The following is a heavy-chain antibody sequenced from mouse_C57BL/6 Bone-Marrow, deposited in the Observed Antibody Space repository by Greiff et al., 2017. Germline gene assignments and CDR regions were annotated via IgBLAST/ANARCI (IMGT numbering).Heavy chain of an antibody. CDR1: GFNIKDDY. CDR2: IDPENGDT. D-gene: IGHD1-1*01. V-gene: IGHV14-4*01. CDR3: TYLTTVAVRYYFDY. J-gene: IGHJ2*01. Sequence: EVQLQQSGAELVRPGASVKLSCTASGFNIKDDYMHWVKQRPEQGLEWIGWIDPENGDTEYASKFQGKATITADTSSNTAYLQLSSLTSEDTAVYYCTYLTTVAVRYYFDYGGQGTTLSVSS.